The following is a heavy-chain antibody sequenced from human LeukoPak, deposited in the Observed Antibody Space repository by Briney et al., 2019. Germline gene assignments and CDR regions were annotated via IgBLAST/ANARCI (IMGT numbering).Heavy chain of an antibody. CDR3: ARDFHPYY. V-gene: IGHV4-34*01. CDR2: ISHSGST. D-gene: IGHD3-3*01. Sequence: SETLSLTCAVYGGSFSAYYWSWIRQPPGKGLEWIGEISHSGSTYYNPSLKSRVTISVDRSKNQFSLKLSSVTAADTAVYYCARDFHPYYWGQGTLVTVSS. CDR1: GGSFSAYY. J-gene: IGHJ4*02.